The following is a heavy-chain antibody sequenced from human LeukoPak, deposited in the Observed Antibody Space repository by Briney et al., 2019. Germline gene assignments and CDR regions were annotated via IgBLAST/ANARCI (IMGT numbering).Heavy chain of an antibody. CDR3: ARGRTSPYYYYYYMDV. CDR2: MNPNSGNT. V-gene: IGHV1-8*01. J-gene: IGHJ6*03. CDR1: GYTFTSYD. Sequence: ASVKVSCKASGYTFTSYDINWVRQAPGQGLEWMGWMNPNSGNTGYAQKFQGRVTMTRNTSISTAYMELSSLRSEDTAVYYCARGRTSPYYYYYYMDVWGKGTTVTVSS.